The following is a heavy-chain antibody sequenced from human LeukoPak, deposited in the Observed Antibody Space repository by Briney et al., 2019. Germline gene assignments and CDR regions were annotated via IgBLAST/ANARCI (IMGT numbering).Heavy chain of an antibody. CDR1: GFTFDDYA. CDR2: ISWNSGSI. J-gene: IGHJ4*02. Sequence: PGGSLRLSCAASGFTFDDYAMHWVRQAPGKGLEWVLGISWNSGSIGYADSVKGRFTISRDNAKNSLYLQMNSLRAEDTALYYCAKLGSEVTYYYDSSGYSYYDYWGQGTLVTVSS. V-gene: IGHV3-9*01. CDR3: AKLGSEVTYYYDSSGYSYYDY. D-gene: IGHD3-22*01.